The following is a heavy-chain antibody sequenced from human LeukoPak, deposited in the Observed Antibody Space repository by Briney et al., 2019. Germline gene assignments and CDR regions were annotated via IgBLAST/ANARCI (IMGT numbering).Heavy chain of an antibody. CDR1: GYTFTSFG. Sequence: ASVKVSCKASGYTFTSFGISWVRQAPGQGPEWMGWISAYNGDKKYVQKFQGRVTMTTDTSTNTAYMELRSLTSDDTAVYYCVRDLGLDTTMIFFDYWGQGTVVTVSS. J-gene: IGHJ4*02. CDR3: VRDLGLDTTMIFFDY. CDR2: ISAYNGDK. V-gene: IGHV1-18*01. D-gene: IGHD5-18*01.